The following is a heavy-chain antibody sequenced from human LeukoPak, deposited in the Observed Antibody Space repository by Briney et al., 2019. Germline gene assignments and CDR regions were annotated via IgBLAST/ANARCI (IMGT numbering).Heavy chain of an antibody. CDR1: GFTFSSYE. CDR2: INSRGNTM. Sequence: PGGSLRLSCAASGFTFSSYEMNWVRQAPGKGLEWVSYINSRGNTMNYADSVKGRFTISRDNAKNTLYLQMNSLRAEDTAVYYCARGGSGSFDFWGQGTLVTVSS. V-gene: IGHV3-48*03. CDR3: ARGGSGSFDF. J-gene: IGHJ4*02. D-gene: IGHD1-26*01.